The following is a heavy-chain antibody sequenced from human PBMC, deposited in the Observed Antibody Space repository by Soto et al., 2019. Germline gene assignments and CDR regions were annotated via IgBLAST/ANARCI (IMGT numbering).Heavy chain of an antibody. CDR3: ARARGNDWYSDY. Sequence: GGSLRLSCTASGFTFSEYSMSWVRQAPGKGLEWVSSITHSGTYVYYADSVKGRFTISRDNASNSLFLQMTSLRAEDTAVYHCARARGNDWYSDYWGQGTLVTVSS. CDR2: ITHSGTYV. J-gene: IGHJ4*02. V-gene: IGHV3-21*01. CDR1: GFTFSEYS. D-gene: IGHD5-12*01.